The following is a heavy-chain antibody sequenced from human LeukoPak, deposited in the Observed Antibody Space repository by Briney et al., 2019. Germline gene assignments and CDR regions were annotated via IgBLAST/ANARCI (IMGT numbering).Heavy chain of an antibody. J-gene: IGHJ4*02. CDR1: GVSFSGYY. Sequence: SETLSLTCAVYGVSFSGYYWSWIRQPPGKGLEWIGEINHGGSTNYNPSLKSRVTISVDTSKNQFSLKLSSVTAADTAVYYCARGPWDYVGVYDYWGQGTLVTVSS. CDR2: INHGGST. D-gene: IGHD4-17*01. V-gene: IGHV4-34*01. CDR3: ARGPWDYVGVYDY.